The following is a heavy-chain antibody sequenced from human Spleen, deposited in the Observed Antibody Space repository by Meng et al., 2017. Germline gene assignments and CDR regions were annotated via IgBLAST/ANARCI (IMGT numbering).Heavy chain of an antibody. D-gene: IGHD2-8*01. CDR1: DNSVRNGDYY. CDR2: LSYTGTT. J-gene: IGHJ4*02. V-gene: IGHV4-61*08. CDR3: ATMVRQRGDFDC. Sequence: QVQLPESGPGLVKPSQTLSLTCTVSDNSVRNGDYYWSWIRQPPGKGLEWIGSLSYTGTTNHNPSLKSRVTMSVDTSKNQFSLRLSSVTAADTAVYYCATMVRQRGDFDCWGQGTLVTVSS.